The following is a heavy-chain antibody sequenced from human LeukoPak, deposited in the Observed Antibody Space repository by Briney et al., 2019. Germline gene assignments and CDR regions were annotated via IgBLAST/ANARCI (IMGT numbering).Heavy chain of an antibody. Sequence: PSETLSLTCAVYGGSFSGYYWSWIRQPPGKGLEWIGEINHSGSTNYNPSLKSRVTISVDTSKNQFSLKLSSVTAADTAVYYCARGRAQINCSSTSCHEERKYYYYGMDVWGQGTTVTVSS. CDR1: GGSFSGYY. CDR2: INHSGST. J-gene: IGHJ6*02. D-gene: IGHD2-2*01. CDR3: ARGRAQINCSSTSCHEERKYYYYGMDV. V-gene: IGHV4-34*01.